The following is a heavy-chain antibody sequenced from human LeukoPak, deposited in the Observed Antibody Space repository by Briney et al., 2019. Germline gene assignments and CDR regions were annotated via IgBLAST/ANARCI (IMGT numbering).Heavy chain of an antibody. CDR3: ARGRSGGSCYDY. V-gene: IGHV5-51*01. D-gene: IGHD2-15*01. CDR2: IYLSDSDT. J-gene: IGHJ4*02. CDR1: GFIFPNYW. Sequence: GESLKISCKGSGFIFPNYWSAWVRQMPGKGLEWMGIIYLSDSDTRYSPSFQGQVTFSVDKSISTAYLQWSSLKASDTAMYYCARGRSGGSCYDYWGQGTLVTVSS.